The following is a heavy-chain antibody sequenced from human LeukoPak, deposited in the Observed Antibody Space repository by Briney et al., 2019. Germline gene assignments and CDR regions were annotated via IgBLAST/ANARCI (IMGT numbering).Heavy chain of an antibody. J-gene: IGHJ6*03. V-gene: IGHV3-23*01. CDR1: RFTFSSYA. Sequence: GGSLRLSCAASRFTFSSYAMNWVRQAPGKGVEGFSAISNRGVSTYYADSVTGRLTISRDNSKHTLYLPVDSLRAEDTAVYYCARMSSTEIYYFYYMDVWGKGTTVTVSS. D-gene: IGHD6-6*01. CDR2: ISNRGVST. CDR3: ARMSSTEIYYFYYMDV.